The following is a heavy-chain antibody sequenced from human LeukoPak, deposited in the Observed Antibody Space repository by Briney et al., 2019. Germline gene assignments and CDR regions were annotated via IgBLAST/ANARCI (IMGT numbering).Heavy chain of an antibody. V-gene: IGHV3-49*04. J-gene: IGHJ4*02. CDR1: GFTFGDYA. Sequence: PGGSLRLSCTASGFTFGDYAMSWVGQAPGKGLEWVGFIRSKAYGGTTEYAASVKGRFTISRDDSKSIAYLQMNSLKTEDTAVYYCTSTYYDFWSGEHWGQGTLVTVSS. CDR2: IRSKAYGGTT. D-gene: IGHD3-3*01. CDR3: TSTYYDFWSGEH.